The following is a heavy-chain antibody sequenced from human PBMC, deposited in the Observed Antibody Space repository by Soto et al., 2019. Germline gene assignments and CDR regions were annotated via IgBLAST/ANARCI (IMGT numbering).Heavy chain of an antibody. Sequence: SETLSLGCTVSGGCISSYYWSWIRQPPGKGLEWIGYIHYSGSTNYNPSLKSRVTISVDTSKNQFSLKLSSVTAADTAVYYSSILLPYDRRRYVCFDFSGQATLVTVSS. J-gene: IGHJ4*02. D-gene: IGHD3-22*01. CDR2: IHYSGST. V-gene: IGHV4-59*01. CDR1: GGCISSYY. CDR3: SILLPYDRRRYVCFDF.